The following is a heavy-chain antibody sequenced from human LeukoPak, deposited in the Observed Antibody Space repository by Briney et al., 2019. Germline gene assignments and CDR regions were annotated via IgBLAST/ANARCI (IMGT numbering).Heavy chain of an antibody. CDR3: ARGDYGDYHFAFDI. D-gene: IGHD4-17*01. CDR2: INSDGSST. Sequence: GGSLRLSCAASGFTLTSYWMHWVRQAPGKGLVWVSRINSDGSSTTSADSVKGRFTISRDNAKNTLYLQMNSLRAEDTAVYYCARGDYGDYHFAFDIWGQGIMVTVSS. CDR1: GFTLTSYW. V-gene: IGHV3-74*01. J-gene: IGHJ3*02.